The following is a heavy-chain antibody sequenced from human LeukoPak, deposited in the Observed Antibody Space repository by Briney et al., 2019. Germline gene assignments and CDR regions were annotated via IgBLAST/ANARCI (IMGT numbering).Heavy chain of an antibody. V-gene: IGHV4-34*01. CDR2: INHSGST. CDR3: ARGGGGWLRRKLDFDY. D-gene: IGHD5-12*01. CDR1: GGSFSGYY. Sequence: SETLSLTCAVYGGSFSGYYWSWIRQPPGKGLEWIGEINHSGSTNYNPSLKSRVTISVDTSKNQFSLKLSSVTAADTAVYYCARGGGGWLRRKLDFDYWGQGTLVTVSS. J-gene: IGHJ4*02.